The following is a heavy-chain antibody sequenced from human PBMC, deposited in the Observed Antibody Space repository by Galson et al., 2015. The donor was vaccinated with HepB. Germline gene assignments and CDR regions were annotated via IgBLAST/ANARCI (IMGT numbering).Heavy chain of an antibody. CDR3: AKDMGIAAAGTAFDI. J-gene: IGHJ3*02. CDR2: ISWDGGST. Sequence: SLRLSCAAPGFTFDDYTMHWVRQAPGKGLEWVSLISWDGGSTYYADSVKGRFTISRDNSKSSLYLQMNSLRTEDTALYYCAKDMGIAAAGTAFDIWGQGTMVTVSS. CDR1: GFTFDDYT. V-gene: IGHV3-43*01. D-gene: IGHD6-13*01.